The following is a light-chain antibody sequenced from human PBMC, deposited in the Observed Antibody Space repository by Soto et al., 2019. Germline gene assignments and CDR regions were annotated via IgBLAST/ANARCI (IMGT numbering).Light chain of an antibody. V-gene: IGKV1-9*01. CDR2: AAS. CDR3: QQLNNYPRT. CDR1: QGISSY. J-gene: IGKJ2*01. Sequence: IQLTQSPSSLSASVGDRVTITCRVRQGISSYLAWYQQKPGKAPKLLIYAASTLQSGVPSRFSGSGSGTDFTLTISSLQPEDFATYYCQQLNNYPRTFGQGTKLEIK.